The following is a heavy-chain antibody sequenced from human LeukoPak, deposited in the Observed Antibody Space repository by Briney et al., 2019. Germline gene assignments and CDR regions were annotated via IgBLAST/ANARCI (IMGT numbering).Heavy chain of an antibody. CDR2: IHISGAS. V-gene: IGHV4-4*09. J-gene: IGHJ4*02. CDR3: ARLGSYHDF. CDR1: GASISNYY. D-gene: IGHD1-26*01. Sequence: SETLSLTCTVSGASISNYYSSWIRQPPEKGLEWMGHIHISGASRYSPSLESRLTLSIDTSRTHLSLKLTYGTAADTAVYFCARLGSYHDFWGQGALVTVSS.